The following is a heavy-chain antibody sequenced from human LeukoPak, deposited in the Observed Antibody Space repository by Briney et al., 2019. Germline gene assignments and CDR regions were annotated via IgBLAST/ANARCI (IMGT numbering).Heavy chain of an antibody. CDR2: INSDGSGT. J-gene: IGHJ5*02. V-gene: IGHV3-74*01. CDR3: AREDDDGDYFT. D-gene: IGHD4-17*01. Sequence: PGGSLRLSCATSGFTFTSYWMHWVRHAPGKGLVWVSRINSDGSGTDYADSVKDRFTISRDNAKNTLFLQMNSLRAEGTAVYYCAREDDDGDYFTWGQGTLVTVSS. CDR1: GFTFTSYW.